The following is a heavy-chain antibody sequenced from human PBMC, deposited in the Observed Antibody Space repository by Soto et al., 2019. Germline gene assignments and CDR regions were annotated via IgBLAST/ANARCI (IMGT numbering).Heavy chain of an antibody. Sequence: SETLSLTCAVSGGSISSGGYSWSWIRQPPGKGLEWIGYIYHSGSTCHNPSLKSRVTISVDRSKNQFSLKLSSVTAADTAVYYCARDYGDYQSGENWFDPWGQGTLVTVSS. CDR1: GGSISSGGYS. D-gene: IGHD4-17*01. V-gene: IGHV4-30-2*01. J-gene: IGHJ5*02. CDR3: ARDYGDYQSGENWFDP. CDR2: IYHSGST.